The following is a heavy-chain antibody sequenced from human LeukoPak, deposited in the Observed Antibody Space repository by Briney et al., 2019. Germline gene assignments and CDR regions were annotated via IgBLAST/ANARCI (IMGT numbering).Heavy chain of an antibody. CDR2: IRFDGTNK. D-gene: IGHD3-22*01. J-gene: IGHJ4*02. V-gene: IGHV3-30*02. CDR1: GFNFSRNG. Sequence: GGSLRLSCAASGFNFSRNGMHWVRQAPGQGLEWVAFIRFDGTNKFYGASVRSRFTISRDNSKNTLYLQMNSLRAEDTAVYYCARDFDDVNGDYYYIPEYWGRGMLVAVSS. CDR3: ARDFDDVNGDYYYIPEY.